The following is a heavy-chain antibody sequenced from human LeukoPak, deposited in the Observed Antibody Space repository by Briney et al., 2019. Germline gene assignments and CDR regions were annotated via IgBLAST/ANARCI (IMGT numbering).Heavy chain of an antibody. Sequence: SETLSLTCTVSGGSISSYYWSWIRQPAGKGLEWIGRIYTSGSTNYNPSLKSRVTMSVDTSKNQFSLKLSSVTAADTAVYYCARGPEPDYDFWSGYLMDVWGKGTTVTVSS. V-gene: IGHV4-4*07. CDR2: IYTSGST. CDR3: ARGPEPDYDFWSGYLMDV. CDR1: GGSISSYY. J-gene: IGHJ6*04. D-gene: IGHD3-3*01.